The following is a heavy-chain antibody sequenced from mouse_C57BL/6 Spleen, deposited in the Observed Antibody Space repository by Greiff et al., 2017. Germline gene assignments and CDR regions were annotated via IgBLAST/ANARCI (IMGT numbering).Heavy chain of an antibody. CDR3: ARASSGPWFAY. J-gene: IGHJ3*01. CDR2: INPNNGGT. Sequence: VQLQQSGPELVKPGASVKISCKASGYTFTDYYMNWVKQSHGKSLEWIGDINPNNGGTSYNQKFKGKATLTVDKSSSTAYMELRSLTSEDSAVYYCARASSGPWFAYWGQGTLVTVSA. CDR1: GYTFTDYY. D-gene: IGHD3-2*02. V-gene: IGHV1-26*01.